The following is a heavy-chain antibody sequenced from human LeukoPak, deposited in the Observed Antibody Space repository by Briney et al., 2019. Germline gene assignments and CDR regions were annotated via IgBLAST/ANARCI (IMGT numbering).Heavy chain of an antibody. CDR1: GYTFTGYY. J-gene: IGHJ4*02. D-gene: IGHD3-16*02. CDR3: ARGSRGVWGSYRYDY. CDR2: INPNSGGT. Sequence: PLASVTVSCKASGYTFTGYYMHWVRQAPGQGLEWMGWINPNSGGTNYAQKFQGRVTMTRDTSISTAYMELSRLRSDDTAVYYCARGSRGVWGSYRYDYWGQGTLVTVSS. V-gene: IGHV1-2*02.